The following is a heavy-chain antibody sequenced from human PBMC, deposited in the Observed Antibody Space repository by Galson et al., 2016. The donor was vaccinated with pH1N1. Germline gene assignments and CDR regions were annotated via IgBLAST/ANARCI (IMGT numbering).Heavy chain of an antibody. V-gene: IGHV1-46*01. CDR1: GYSVTRYY. CDR2: IDPSDGTT. J-gene: IGHJ4*02. CDR3: ARRYYFDY. Sequence: SVKVSCKASGYSVTRYYMHWVRQAPGQGLEWMGIIDPSDGTTTYSQTFRGKITMTRDTPTNSVYMELSSLTSDDTAVYYCARRYYFDYWGQGTLITVSS.